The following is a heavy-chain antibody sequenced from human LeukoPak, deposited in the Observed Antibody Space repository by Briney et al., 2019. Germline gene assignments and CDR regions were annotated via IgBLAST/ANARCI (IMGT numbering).Heavy chain of an antibody. Sequence: GGSLRLSCAASGFTFSSYGMHWVRQAPGKGLEWVAVVSSDGSNKYYADSVKGRFTISRDNSKNTLYLQMNSLRAEDTAVYYCAKPYSGYDPSYDAFDVWGQGTMVTASS. CDR1: GFTFSSYG. D-gene: IGHD5-12*01. J-gene: IGHJ3*01. CDR3: AKPYSGYDPSYDAFDV. CDR2: VSSDGSNK. V-gene: IGHV3-30*18.